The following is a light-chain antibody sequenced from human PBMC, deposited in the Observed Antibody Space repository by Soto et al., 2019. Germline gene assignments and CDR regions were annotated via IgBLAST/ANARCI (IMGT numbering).Light chain of an antibody. V-gene: IGKV3-15*01. Sequence: HCTGTSSLSKREKAILSCRAIQSVTNNQLAWYQQKPGRAPRLLIYDASTRATGIPARFSGSGSGTEFTLTINSLQSEDFAVYYCQQYNYWPPLTFGGG. CDR1: QSVTNN. CDR3: QQYNYWPPLT. J-gene: IGKJ4*01. CDR2: DAS.